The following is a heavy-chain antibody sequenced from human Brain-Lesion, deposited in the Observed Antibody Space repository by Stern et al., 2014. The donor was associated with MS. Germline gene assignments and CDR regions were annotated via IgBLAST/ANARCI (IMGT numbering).Heavy chain of an antibody. Sequence: QVQLVQWGAEVKKPGASVKVSCKTSGYIFTGYYIHWVRQAPGQGLEWMAWINPNTGGTKYAQKFQGRVTMSRDTSISTAYVELSSLTSDDTAVYYCARDQRGITIFGVVTDYYYLGMDVWGQGTTVTVSS. D-gene: IGHD3-3*01. CDR1: GYIFTGYY. CDR3: ARDQRGITIFGVVTDYYYLGMDV. CDR2: INPNTGGT. J-gene: IGHJ6*02. V-gene: IGHV1-2*02.